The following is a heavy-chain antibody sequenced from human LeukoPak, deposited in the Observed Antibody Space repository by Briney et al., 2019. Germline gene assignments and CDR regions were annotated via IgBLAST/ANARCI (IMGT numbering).Heavy chain of an antibody. D-gene: IGHD3-22*01. J-gene: IGHJ4*02. CDR1: GFTFSNHA. V-gene: IGHV3-23*01. CDR2: ITVSGSST. CDR3: AREWFDFDY. Sequence: QTGGSLRLSCAASGFTFSNHAMTWVRQAPGKGLEWVSEITVSGSSTYYADSVKGRFTISRDNSKNTMFLQMNSVRAEDTATYYCAREWFDFDYWGQGILVTVSS.